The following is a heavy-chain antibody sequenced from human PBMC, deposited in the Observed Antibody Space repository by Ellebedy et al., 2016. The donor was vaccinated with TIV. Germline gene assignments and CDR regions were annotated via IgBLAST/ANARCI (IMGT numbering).Heavy chain of an antibody. V-gene: IGHV4-59*01. CDR2: VYYTGAT. CDR1: GAPLIDYY. Sequence: MPSETLSLTCTVPGAPLIDYYWSWIRQPPGKGLERLGSVYYTGATYYSPSLDRPITISADKSQNEVSLRLTSVLAADTAIYYCASLHSAYYGWFCPWGRGALVTVSS. CDR3: ASLHSAYYGWFCP. D-gene: IGHD4/OR15-4a*01. J-gene: IGHJ5*02.